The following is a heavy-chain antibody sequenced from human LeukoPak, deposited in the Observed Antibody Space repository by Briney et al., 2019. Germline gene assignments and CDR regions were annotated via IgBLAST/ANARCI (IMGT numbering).Heavy chain of an antibody. CDR3: AKGTLGSCIGPRCYPLDS. V-gene: IGHV3-23*01. J-gene: IGHJ4*02. D-gene: IGHD2-15*01. CDR1: GFTFSSYA. Sequence: GGSLRLSCAASGFTFSSYAMNWVRQAPETGLEWISILTNNGANTWYADSVKGRFTISRDNSKNTLYLQMNSLRAEDTAIYYCAKGTLGSCIGPRCYPLDSWGRGTLVTVSS. CDR2: LTNNGANT.